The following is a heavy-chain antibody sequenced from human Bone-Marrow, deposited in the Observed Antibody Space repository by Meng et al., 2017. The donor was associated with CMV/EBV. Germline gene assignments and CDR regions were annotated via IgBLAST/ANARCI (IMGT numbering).Heavy chain of an antibody. J-gene: IGHJ5*02. CDR3: AIDHEEFDP. CDR1: GYSISSGYY. Sequence: SETLSLTCTVSGYSISSGYYWGWIRQPPGKGLEWIGSIYHSGSTYYNPSLKSRVTISVDTSKNQFSLKLSSVPAADTAVYYCAIDHEEFDPWGQGTLVTVSS. CDR2: IYHSGST. V-gene: IGHV4-38-2*02.